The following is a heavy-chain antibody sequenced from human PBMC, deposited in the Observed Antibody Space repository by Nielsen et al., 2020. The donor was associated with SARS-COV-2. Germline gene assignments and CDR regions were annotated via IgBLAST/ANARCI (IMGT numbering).Heavy chain of an antibody. Sequence: GESLKISCAASGFTFSSYDMHWVRQATGKGLEWVSAIGTAGDTYYPGSVKGRFTISRDNAKNSLYLQMNSLRAEDTALYHCARDLGDYGDYAGPDYWGQGTLVTVSS. D-gene: IGHD4-17*01. V-gene: IGHV3-13*01. CDR2: IGTAGDT. CDR3: ARDLGDYGDYAGPDY. J-gene: IGHJ4*02. CDR1: GFTFSSYD.